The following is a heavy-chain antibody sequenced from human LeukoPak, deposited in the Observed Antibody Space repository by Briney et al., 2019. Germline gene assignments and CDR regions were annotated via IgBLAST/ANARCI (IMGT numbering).Heavy chain of an antibody. J-gene: IGHJ4*02. CDR3: AKPQTRPTDYFDY. CDR2: ISYDGSNK. V-gene: IGHV3-30*18. Sequence: GRSLRLSCAAPGFTFSSYGMHWVRQAPGKGLEWVAVISYDGSNKYYADSVKGRFTISRDNSKNTLYLQMNSLRAEDTAVYYCAKPQTRPTDYFDYWGQGTLVTVSS. CDR1: GFTFSSYG. D-gene: IGHD4-17*01.